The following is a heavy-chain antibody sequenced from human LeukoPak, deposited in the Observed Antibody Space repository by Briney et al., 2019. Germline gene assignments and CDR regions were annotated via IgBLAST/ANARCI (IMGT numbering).Heavy chain of an antibody. CDR1: GYTLTELS. Sequence: GASVKVSCKVSGYTLTELSMHWVRQAPGKGLEWMGGFDPEDGETIYTQKFQGRVTMTEDTSTDTAYMELSSLRSEDTAVYYCATGYSSGWYAFDYWGQGTLVTVSS. CDR2: FDPEDGET. CDR3: ATGYSSGWYAFDY. J-gene: IGHJ4*02. V-gene: IGHV1-24*01. D-gene: IGHD6-19*01.